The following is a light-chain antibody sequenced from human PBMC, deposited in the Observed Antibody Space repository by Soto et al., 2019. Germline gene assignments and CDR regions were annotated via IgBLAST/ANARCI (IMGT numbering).Light chain of an antibody. Sequence: EIVLTQSPGTLSLSPGERVTLSCRASQSIPSSSLAWYQQKPGQAPRLLIYGASSRASGLPDRFSASGSGTDFTLTISRLEPEDCAVYYWHQYVSSAYTGGQGTKLEIK. J-gene: IGKJ2*01. CDR1: QSIPSSS. CDR3: HQYVSSAYT. V-gene: IGKV3-20*01. CDR2: GAS.